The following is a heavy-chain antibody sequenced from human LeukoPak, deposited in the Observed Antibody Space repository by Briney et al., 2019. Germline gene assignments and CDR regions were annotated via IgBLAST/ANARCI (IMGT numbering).Heavy chain of an antibody. CDR3: ARVRAETRRYYFDY. CDR1: GGTFSSYA. CDR2: IIPIFGTA. V-gene: IGHV1-69*13. D-gene: IGHD6-19*01. Sequence: GASVKVSCKASGGTFSSYAISWVRQAPGQGLEWMGGIIPIFGTANYAQKFQGRVTITADESTSTAYMELSSLRSEDTAVYYCARVRAETRRYYFDYWGQGTLVTVSS. J-gene: IGHJ4*02.